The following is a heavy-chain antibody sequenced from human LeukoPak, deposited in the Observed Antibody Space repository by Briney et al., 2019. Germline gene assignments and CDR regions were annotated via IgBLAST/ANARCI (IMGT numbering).Heavy chain of an antibody. CDR3: ARGPKSLRRWAQAVLNYGMDV. V-gene: IGHV4-34*01. CDR2: INHSGST. D-gene: IGHD4-17*01. CDR1: GGSFSGYY. Sequence: PSETLSLTCAVYGGSFSGYYWSWIRQPPGKGLEWIGEINHSGSTNYNPSLQSRVTISVDTSKNQFSLKLSSVTAADTAVYYCARGPKSLRRWAQAVLNYGMDVWGQGTTVTVSS. J-gene: IGHJ6*02.